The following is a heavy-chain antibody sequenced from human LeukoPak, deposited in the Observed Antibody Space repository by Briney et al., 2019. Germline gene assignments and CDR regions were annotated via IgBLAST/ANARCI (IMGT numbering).Heavy chain of an antibody. J-gene: IGHJ6*03. CDR1: GGSISSYY. Sequence: PSETLSLTCTVSGGSISSYYWSWIRQPPGKGLEWIGYIYYSGSTNYNPSLKSRVTISVDTSKNQFSLKLSSVTAADTAVYYCARAGPHTDLVYYYYYMDVWGKGTTVTVSS. CDR2: IYYSGST. CDR3: ARAGPHTDLVYYYYYMDV. V-gene: IGHV4-59*01. D-gene: IGHD5-18*01.